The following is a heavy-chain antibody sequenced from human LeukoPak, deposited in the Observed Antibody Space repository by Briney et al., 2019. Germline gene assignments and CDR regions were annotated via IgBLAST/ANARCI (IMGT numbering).Heavy chain of an antibody. Sequence: ASVTVSCKASGGSFSSYAISWVRQAPGQGLEWMGGIIPIFGTANYAQKFQGRVTITTDESTSTAYMELSSLRSEDTAVYYCARAPLYDFWSGYYKAPYYYYYMDVWGKGTTVTVSS. CDR2: IIPIFGTA. D-gene: IGHD3-3*01. V-gene: IGHV1-69*05. CDR3: ARAPLYDFWSGYYKAPYYYYYMDV. CDR1: GGSFSSYA. J-gene: IGHJ6*03.